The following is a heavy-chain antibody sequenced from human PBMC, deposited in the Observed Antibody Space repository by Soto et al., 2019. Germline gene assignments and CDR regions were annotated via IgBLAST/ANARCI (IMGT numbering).Heavy chain of an antibody. CDR3: ARGSGRYPPFDY. V-gene: IGHV1-3*05. J-gene: IGHJ4*02. Sequence: QVQLVQSGAEEKKPGASVKVSCKASGYTFTSYAMHWVRQAPGQRLEWMGWINAGNGNTKYSQKFQGRVTITRDTSASTAYMELSSLRSEDTAGDYCARGSGRYPPFDYWGQGTLVTVSS. CDR1: GYTFTSYA. CDR2: INAGNGNT. D-gene: IGHD6-19*01.